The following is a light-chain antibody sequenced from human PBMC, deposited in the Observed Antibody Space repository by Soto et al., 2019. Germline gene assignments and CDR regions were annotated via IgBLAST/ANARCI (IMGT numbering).Light chain of an antibody. CDR3: QQYGSSPASFT. V-gene: IGKV3-20*01. J-gene: IGKJ3*01. CDR2: GAS. CDR1: QSVSSSY. Sequence: IALTQSPGTLSLSPGERATLSCRASQSVSSSYLAWYQQKPGQAPRLLIYGASSRATGIPARFSGSGSGTEFTLTISRLEPEDFAVYYCQQYGSSPASFTFGPGTKVEIK.